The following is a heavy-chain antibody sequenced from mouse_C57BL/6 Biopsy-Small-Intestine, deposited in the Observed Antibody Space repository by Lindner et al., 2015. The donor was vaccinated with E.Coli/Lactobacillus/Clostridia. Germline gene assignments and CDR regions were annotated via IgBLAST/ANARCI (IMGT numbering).Heavy chain of an antibody. J-gene: IGHJ1*03. V-gene: IGHV1-4*01. CDR3: TRDWYFDV. Sequence: VQLQESGAELARPGASVKMSCKASGYTLTTYTVHWVKQRPGQGLEWIGYINPNSAYTEYNQRFRDKATLTADKSSSTAYMQLSGLTSEDSAVYYCTRDWYFDVWGTGTTVTVSS. CDR1: GYTLTTYT. CDR2: INPNSAYT.